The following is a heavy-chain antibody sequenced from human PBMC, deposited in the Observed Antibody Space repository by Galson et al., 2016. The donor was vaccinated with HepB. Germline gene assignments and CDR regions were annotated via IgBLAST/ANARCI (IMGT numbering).Heavy chain of an antibody. CDR2: INAGNGNT. V-gene: IGHV1-3*01. J-gene: IGHJ3*02. D-gene: IGHD3-9*01. Sequence: SVKVSCKASGYSFITYAMHWVRQAPGQRLEWMGWINAGNGNTKYSQKFQGRVTITRDTSATTAYMELSSLRSEDTAVYYCTRRHRGAYYDMLTGYYRGAFDIWGQWTMVTVSS. CDR3: TRRHRGAYYDMLTGYYRGAFDI. CDR1: GYSFITYA.